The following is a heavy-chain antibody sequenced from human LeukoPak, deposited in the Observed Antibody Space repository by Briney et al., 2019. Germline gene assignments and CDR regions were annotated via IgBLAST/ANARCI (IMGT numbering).Heavy chain of an antibody. J-gene: IGHJ5*02. CDR3: ARDSGGTPPTT. Sequence: PSETLSLTCTVSGGSISSYYWSWIRQPPGKGLEWIGYIYYSGSTNYNPSLKSRVTISVDMSKNQFSLKLSSVTAADTAVYYCARDSGGTPPTTWGQGTLVTVSS. CDR2: IYYSGST. V-gene: IGHV4-59*01. CDR1: GGSISSYY.